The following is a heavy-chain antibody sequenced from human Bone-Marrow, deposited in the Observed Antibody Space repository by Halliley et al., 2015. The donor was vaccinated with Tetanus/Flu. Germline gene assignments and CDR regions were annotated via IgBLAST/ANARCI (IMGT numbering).Heavy chain of an antibody. CDR2: ISDSGST. D-gene: IGHD4-4*01. CDR1: DGSISSFS. CDR3: ASERGNDDYSIWFDP. J-gene: IGHJ5*02. V-gene: IGHV4-59*01. Sequence: TLSLTCTVSDGSISSFSWSWIRQPPGKGLEWIAYISDSGSTDYNPSLKSRVTLSVDTSKNQVSLKLRSVTAADTAVYYCASERGNDDYSIWFDPWGQGTLVTVSS.